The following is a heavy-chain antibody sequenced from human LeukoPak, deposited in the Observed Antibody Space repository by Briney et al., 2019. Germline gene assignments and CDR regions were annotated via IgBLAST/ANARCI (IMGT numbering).Heavy chain of an antibody. Sequence: GGSLRLSCAASGFTFDDYGMSWVRQAPGKGLEWVSGINWNGGSTGYADSVKGRFTISRDNAKNSLYLQMNSLRAEDTALYHCAGSGYSYGYNYYYYYMDVWGKGTTVTVSS. CDR1: GFTFDDYG. D-gene: IGHD5-18*01. CDR2: INWNGGST. V-gene: IGHV3-20*01. CDR3: AGSGYSYGYNYYYYYMDV. J-gene: IGHJ6*03.